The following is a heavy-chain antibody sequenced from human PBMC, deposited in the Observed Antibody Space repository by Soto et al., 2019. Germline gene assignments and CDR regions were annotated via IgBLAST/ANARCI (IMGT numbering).Heavy chain of an antibody. CDR3: ARQIYDSDTGPIFQYYFVS. CDR2: IDPSDSQT. CDR1: GYSFAGYW. D-gene: IGHD3-22*01. V-gene: IGHV5-10-1*01. J-gene: IGHJ4*02. Sequence: GESLKISCKGSGYSFAGYWITWVRQKPGKGLEWMGRIDPSDSQTYYSPSFRGHVTISVTKSITTVFLQWSSLRASDTAMYYCARQIYDSDTGPIFQYYFVSWGQGPRVPVS.